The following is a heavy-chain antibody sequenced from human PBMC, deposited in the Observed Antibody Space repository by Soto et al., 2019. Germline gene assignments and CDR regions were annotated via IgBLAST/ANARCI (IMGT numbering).Heavy chain of an antibody. V-gene: IGHV3-21*01. Sequence: GGSLRLSCAASGFTFRDAAIHWVRQASGKGLEWVSSISSSSSYIYYADSVKGRFTISRDNAKNSLYLQMNSLRAEDTAVYYCARGPRSMIEPHFGYWGQGTLVTVSS. J-gene: IGHJ4*02. CDR1: GFTFRDAA. CDR3: ARGPRSMIEPHFGY. D-gene: IGHD3-22*01. CDR2: ISSSSSYI.